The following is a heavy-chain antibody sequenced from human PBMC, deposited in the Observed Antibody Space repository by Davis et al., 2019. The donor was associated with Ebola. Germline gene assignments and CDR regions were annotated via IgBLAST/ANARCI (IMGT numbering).Heavy chain of an antibody. D-gene: IGHD4-23*01. CDR3: TRHTSYGGKTWFDP. Sequence: MPSETLSPTCTVSGGSIISSSSYWGWIRQPPRKGLEWIGSIYYSGITYYNPSLKSRVTISVDTSKNQFSLKLRSVTAADTALYYCTRHTSYGGKTWFDPWGQGTLVTVSS. CDR2: IYYSGIT. V-gene: IGHV4-39*01. J-gene: IGHJ5*02. CDR1: GGSIISSSSY.